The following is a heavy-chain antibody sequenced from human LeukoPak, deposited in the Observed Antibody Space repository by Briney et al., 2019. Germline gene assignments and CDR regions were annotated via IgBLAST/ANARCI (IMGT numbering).Heavy chain of an antibody. CDR1: GDSISSGDYY. CDR2: IYYSGST. CDR3: ARGFSSGWYS. J-gene: IGHJ4*02. D-gene: IGHD6-19*01. V-gene: IGHV4-30-4*01. Sequence: RTSQTLSLTCTVSGDSISSGDYYWSWIRQPPGKGLEWIGYIYYSGSTYYNPSLKSRVTISVDTSKNQFSLKLSSVTAADTAVYYCARGFSSGWYSWGQGTLVTVSS.